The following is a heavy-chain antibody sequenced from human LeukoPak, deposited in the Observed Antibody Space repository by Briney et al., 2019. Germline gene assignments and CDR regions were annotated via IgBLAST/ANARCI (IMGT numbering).Heavy chain of an antibody. CDR1: GGSITGRNSF. Sequence: SETLSLTCTVSGGSITGRNSFWGWIRQPPGKGLVWIGSVHSIGSTYYNPSLKSRVTISVDSSRNLFSLHLTSVTAADTAVYYCAREGRFGNSFDPWGQGTLVTVSS. J-gene: IGHJ5*02. CDR3: AREGRFGNSFDP. V-gene: IGHV4-39*07. D-gene: IGHD3-3*01. CDR2: VHSIGST.